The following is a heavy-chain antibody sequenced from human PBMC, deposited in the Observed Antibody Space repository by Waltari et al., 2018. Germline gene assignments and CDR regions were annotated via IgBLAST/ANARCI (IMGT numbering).Heavy chain of an antibody. D-gene: IGHD6-6*01. V-gene: IGHV4-39*01. CDR1: GGSISSSSYS. Sequence: QLQLQESGPGLVKPSETLSLTCTVSGGSISSSSYSWGWIRQPPGKGLEWIGSIYYSGSTYYNPSLKSRVTISVDTSKNQFSLKLSSVTAADTAVYYCARRPWGYGSSSKGFDYWGQGTLVTVSS. J-gene: IGHJ4*02. CDR2: IYYSGST. CDR3: ARRPWGYGSSSKGFDY.